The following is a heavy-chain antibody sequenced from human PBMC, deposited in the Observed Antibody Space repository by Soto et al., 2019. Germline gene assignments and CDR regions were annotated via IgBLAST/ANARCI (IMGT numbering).Heavy chain of an antibody. Sequence: ASVKVSCKASGYTFTGYYMHWVRQAPGQGLEWMGWINPNSGGTNYAQKFQGWVTMTRDTSISTAYMELSRLRSDDTAVYYCARAGIAAAGNCRINAREAYYYYMDVWAKGPRSPSP. V-gene: IGHV1-2*04. J-gene: IGHJ6*03. D-gene: IGHD6-13*01. CDR3: ARAGIAAAGNCRINAREAYYYYMDV. CDR2: INPNSGGT. CDR1: GYTFTGYY.